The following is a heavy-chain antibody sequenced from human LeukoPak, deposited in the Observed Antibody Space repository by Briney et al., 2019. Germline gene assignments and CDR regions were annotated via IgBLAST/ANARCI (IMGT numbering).Heavy chain of an antibody. CDR3: AKDLPAAYFDY. D-gene: IGHD2-2*01. V-gene: IGHV4-39*02. Sequence: SETLSLTCNVSGGSISSSSYYWGWIRQPPGRGLEWIGSIYSSGSIYYSPSLKSRVTISVDTSASQFSLKLTSVTAADTAVYYCAKDLPAAYFDYWGQGTLVTVSS. CDR2: IYSSGSI. CDR1: GGSISSSSYY. J-gene: IGHJ4*02.